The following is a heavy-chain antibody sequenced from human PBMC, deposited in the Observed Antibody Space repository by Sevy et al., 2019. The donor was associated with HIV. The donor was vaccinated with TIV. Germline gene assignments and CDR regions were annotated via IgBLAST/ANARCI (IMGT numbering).Heavy chain of an antibody. CDR2: ISGSGDNT. CDR3: AKASGDDNYGLFDY. Sequence: GGSLRLSCGASGFTFSNYAMSWVRQAPGKGLEWVSSISGSGDNTYYADSVKGRFTVSRDNSKNTLYLQMNSLRAEDTAVYYCAKASGDDNYGLFDYWGQGTLVTVSS. J-gene: IGHJ4*02. CDR1: GFTFSNYA. V-gene: IGHV3-23*01. D-gene: IGHD5-18*01.